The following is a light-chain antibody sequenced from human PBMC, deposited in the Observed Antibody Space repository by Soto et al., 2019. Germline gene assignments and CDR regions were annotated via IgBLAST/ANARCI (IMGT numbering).Light chain of an antibody. CDR1: QSVSSSY. CDR2: GAS. J-gene: IGKJ3*01. Sequence: EIMLTQSPGTLSLSPGERATLSCRASQSVSSSYLAWYQQKPGQAPRLLIYGASNRATGIPDRFSGSGSGTDFTLTISRLEPEDFAVYYCQQYGSSPGTFGPGTKVEIK. V-gene: IGKV3-20*01. CDR3: QQYGSSPGT.